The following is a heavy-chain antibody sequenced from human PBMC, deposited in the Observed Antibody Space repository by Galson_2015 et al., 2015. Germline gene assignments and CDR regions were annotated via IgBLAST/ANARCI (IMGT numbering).Heavy chain of an antibody. CDR2: IYPGDSDT. V-gene: IGHV5-51*01. J-gene: IGHJ4*02. Sequence: QSGAEVKKPGESLTISCTGSGYSFTNYWIGWVRQMPGKGLEWMGIIYPGDSDTRYSPSFQGQVTISADKSISTAYLRWSSLKASDTAMYYCGSFRGADPLRFDFWGQGTLVTVSS. CDR3: GSFRGADPLRFDF. CDR1: GYSFTNYW.